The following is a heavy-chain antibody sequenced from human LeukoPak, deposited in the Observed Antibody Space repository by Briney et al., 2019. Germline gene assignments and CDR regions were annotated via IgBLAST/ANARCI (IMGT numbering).Heavy chain of an antibody. V-gene: IGHV3-23*01. CDR1: AFSFSKFA. CDR2: MSGRGVST. J-gene: IGHJ4*02. CDR3: AKDCNGGNCYIDY. Sequence: GGSLRLSCAASAFSFSKFALIWVRQAPGKGLEWVSGMSGRGVSTYYADSVKGRFTISSDNSKNTLYLQMNSLRAEDTAIYYCAKDCNGGNCYIDYWGQGTLVTVAS. D-gene: IGHD2-15*01.